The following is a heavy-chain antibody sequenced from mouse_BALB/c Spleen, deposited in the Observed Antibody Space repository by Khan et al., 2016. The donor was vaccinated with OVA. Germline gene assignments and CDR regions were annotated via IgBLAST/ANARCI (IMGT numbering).Heavy chain of an antibody. CDR1: GYTFTSYW. Sequence: QVQLQQSGAELARPGASVKMSCKASGYTFTSYWMQWVKQRPGQGLEWIGAIYPGDGDIRYTQKFKGKATLTADKSSSTAYMQLSSLASEDSAVXYCARRRENYYGSSRGYFDYWGQGTTLTVSS. V-gene: IGHV1-87*01. CDR3: ARRRENYYGSSRGYFDY. D-gene: IGHD1-1*01. CDR2: IYPGDGDI. J-gene: IGHJ2*01.